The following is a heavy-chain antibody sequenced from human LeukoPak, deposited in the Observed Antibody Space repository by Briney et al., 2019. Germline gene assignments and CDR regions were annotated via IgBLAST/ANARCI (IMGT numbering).Heavy chain of an antibody. CDR1: GFTFTTSW. CDR3: ARDQYSSTWYRGAFDV. V-gene: IGHV3-74*01. CDR2: IESDGTST. D-gene: IGHD6-13*01. Sequence: GGPLRLSCAASGFTFTTSWMHWFRQAPGKGLVWVSRIESDGTSTTYADSVKGRFTISRDNAKNTLYLQMSSLRAEDTAVYYCARDQYSSTWYRGAFDVWGQGTMVSVSS. J-gene: IGHJ3*01.